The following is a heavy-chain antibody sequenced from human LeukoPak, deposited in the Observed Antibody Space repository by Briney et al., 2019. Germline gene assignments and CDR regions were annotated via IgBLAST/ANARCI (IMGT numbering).Heavy chain of an antibody. D-gene: IGHD6-19*01. J-gene: IGHJ4*02. Sequence: GGSLRLSCAASGFTFSGYWMHWIRHAPGKGLVWVSRISSDGSTTSYADSVKGRFTISRDNAKNTLYLQMNSLRAEDTAVYYCASGSGWYNFDYWGQGTLVTVSS. CDR1: GFTFSGYW. CDR2: ISSDGSTT. CDR3: ASGSGWYNFDY. V-gene: IGHV3-74*01.